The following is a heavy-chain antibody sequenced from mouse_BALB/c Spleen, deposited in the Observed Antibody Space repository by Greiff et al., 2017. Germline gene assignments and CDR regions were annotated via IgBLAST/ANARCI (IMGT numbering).Heavy chain of an antibody. CDR3: AIYYGYYAMDY. V-gene: IGHV1S126*01. Sequence: QVQLKQSGPQLVRPGASVKISCKASGYSFTSYWMHWVKQRPGQGLEWIGMIDPSDSETRLNQKFKDKATLTVDKSSSTAYMQLSSPTSEDSAVYYCAIYYGYYAMDYWGQGTSVTVSS. CDR1: GYSFTSYW. CDR2: IDPSDSET. J-gene: IGHJ4*01. D-gene: IGHD2-1*01.